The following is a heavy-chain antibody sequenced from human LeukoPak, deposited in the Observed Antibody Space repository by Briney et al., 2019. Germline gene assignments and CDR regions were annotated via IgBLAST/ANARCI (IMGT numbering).Heavy chain of an antibody. CDR3: AKDSYDFWSGYYMFDY. Sequence: GGSLRLSCAASGFTFSSYAMSWVRQAPGKGLEWVSAISGSGGSTYYADSVKGQFTISRDNSKNTLYLQMNSLRAEDTAVYYCAKDSYDFWSGYYMFDYWGQGTLVTVSS. V-gene: IGHV3-23*01. J-gene: IGHJ4*02. D-gene: IGHD3-3*01. CDR1: GFTFSSYA. CDR2: ISGSGGST.